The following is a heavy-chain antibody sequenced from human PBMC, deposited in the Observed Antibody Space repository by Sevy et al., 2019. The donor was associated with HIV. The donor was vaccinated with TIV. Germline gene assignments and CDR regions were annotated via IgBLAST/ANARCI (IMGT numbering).Heavy chain of an antibody. J-gene: IGHJ4*02. V-gene: IGHV3-30-3*01. CDR1: GFTFSSYA. CDR3: AREYY. CDR2: ISYDGSNK. Sequence: GGSLRLSCAASGFTFSSYAMRWVRQAPGKGLEWVAVISYDGSNKYYADSVKGRFTISRDNSKNTLYLQMNSLRAEDTAVYYCAREYYWGQGTLVTVSS.